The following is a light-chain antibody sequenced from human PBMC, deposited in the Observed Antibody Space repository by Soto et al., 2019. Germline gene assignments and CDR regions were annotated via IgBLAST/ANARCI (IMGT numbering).Light chain of an antibody. J-gene: IGKJ1*01. V-gene: IGKV3-20*01. Sequence: SLGTLSLYKGERATLSCRASQTVSTNYLAWYQQKPGQAPRLLIYGASKRATGIPDRFSGSGSGTDFTLTISRLEPEDFAVYCCQQYGSSPRTFGQGTKVDIK. CDR3: QQYGSSPRT. CDR2: GAS. CDR1: QTVSTNY.